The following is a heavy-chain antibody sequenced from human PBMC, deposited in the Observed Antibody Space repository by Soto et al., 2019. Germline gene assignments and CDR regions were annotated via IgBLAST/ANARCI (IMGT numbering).Heavy chain of an antibody. CDR3: ASATGLYYDFWIGENWFDP. Sequence: QVQLVQSGAEVKKPGSSVKVSCKASGGTFSSYAISWVRQAPGQGLEWMGGIIPIFGTANYAQKFQGRVTITADESSITADMVVGGLGSEETAVYYCASATGLYYDFWIGENWFDPWGQGTLVTVSS. V-gene: IGHV1-69*12. D-gene: IGHD3-3*01. CDR1: GGTFSSYA. CDR2: IIPIFGTA. J-gene: IGHJ5*02.